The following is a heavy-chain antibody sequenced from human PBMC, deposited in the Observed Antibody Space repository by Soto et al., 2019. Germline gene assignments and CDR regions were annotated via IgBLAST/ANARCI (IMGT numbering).Heavy chain of an antibody. CDR2: IYPGDSDT. D-gene: IGHD3-3*01. CDR3: ARHYLEVTIFGGVNWFDP. V-gene: IGHV5-51*01. CDR1: GYSFTSYW. Sequence: GESLKISCKGSGYSFTSYWIGWVRQMPGKGLEWMGIIYPGDSDTRYSPSFQGQVTISADKSISTAYLQWSSLKASDTAMYYCARHYLEVTIFGGVNWFDPWGQGTLVTVSS. J-gene: IGHJ5*02.